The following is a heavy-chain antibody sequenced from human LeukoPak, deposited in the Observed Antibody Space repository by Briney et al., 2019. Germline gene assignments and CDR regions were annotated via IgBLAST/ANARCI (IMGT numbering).Heavy chain of an antibody. CDR2: IYYSGST. V-gene: IGHV4-59*08. CDR3: ARLVGVATSNNWFDP. Sequence: SETLSLTCTVSGGSISSYYWSWIRQPPGKGLEWIGYIYYSGSTNYKPSLKSRVTISVDTSKNQFSLKLSSVTAADTAVYYCARLVGVATSNNWFDPWGQGTLVAVSS. J-gene: IGHJ5*02. CDR1: GGSISSYY. D-gene: IGHD5-12*01.